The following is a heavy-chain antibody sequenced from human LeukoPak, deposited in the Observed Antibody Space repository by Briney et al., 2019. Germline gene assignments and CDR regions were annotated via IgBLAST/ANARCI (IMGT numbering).Heavy chain of an antibody. D-gene: IGHD6-13*01. J-gene: IGHJ4*01. CDR2: IRQDGGEK. CDR3: ARDGTAAGLYFDL. CDR1: GFTFTDYW. Sequence: PGGSLRLSCAVPGFTFTDYWMNWVRQAPGKGLEWVASIRQDGGEKSYVDSVKGRFTISRDNTKSSLYLQINSLRAEDTAVYYCARDGTAAGLYFDLWGQGTLVTVSS. V-gene: IGHV3-7*01.